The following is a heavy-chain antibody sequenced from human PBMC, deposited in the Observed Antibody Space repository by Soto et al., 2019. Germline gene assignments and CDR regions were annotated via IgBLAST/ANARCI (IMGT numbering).Heavy chain of an antibody. V-gene: IGHV1-8*01. CDR2: MNPNSGNT. CDR3: AVMVRLSLWSGY. D-gene: IGHD2-21*01. J-gene: IGHJ4*02. CDR1: GYTFTSYD. Sequence: ASVKVSCKASGYTFTSYDINWVRQATGQGLEWMGWMNPNSGNTGYAQKFQGRVTMTRNTSISTAYMELSSLRSEDTAVYYCAVMVRLSLWSGYWGQGTLVTVSS.